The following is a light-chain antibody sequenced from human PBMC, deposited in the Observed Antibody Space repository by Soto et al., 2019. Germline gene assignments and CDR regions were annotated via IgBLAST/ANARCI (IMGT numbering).Light chain of an antibody. J-gene: IGKJ1*01. V-gene: IGKV1-5*01. CDR1: QYIYNY. CDR3: QQYNRYRRT. CDR2: DAS. Sequence: LSLCVRDKVKKNCRASQYIYNYLSWYQQKPGKAPKLLIYDASSLESGVPSRFSFSGSGTEFTLTISSLQPDDFATYYCQQYNRYRRTFGQGTKVEIK.